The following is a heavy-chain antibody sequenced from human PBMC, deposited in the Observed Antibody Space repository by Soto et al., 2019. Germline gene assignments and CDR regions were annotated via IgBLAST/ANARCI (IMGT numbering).Heavy chain of an antibody. V-gene: IGHV2-5*02. J-gene: IGHJ4*02. CDR2: IYWDDEK. CDR3: AHRRPYSNSPEYFFDY. CDR1: GFSLSTSGVD. Sequence: QITLKESGPTLVKPTQTLTLTCTFSGFSLSTSGVDVGWIRQPPGKALEWLALIYWDDEKRYSPSLKSRLTITKDTSKNQVVLTMTTMDPLDTATYYCAHRRPYSNSPEYFFDYWGQGTLVTVSS. D-gene: IGHD6-6*01.